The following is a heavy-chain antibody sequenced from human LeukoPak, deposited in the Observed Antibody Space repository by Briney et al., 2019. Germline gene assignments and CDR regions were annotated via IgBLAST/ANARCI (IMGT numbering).Heavy chain of an antibody. D-gene: IGHD6-13*01. Sequence: GGSLRLSCAASGFTFSSYWMSWVRQAPGKGLEWVSLITWDGDSTYYADSVKGRFTISRDNSKNYLYLQMNSLRAEDTALYYCAKGTSSWHEFDSWGQGTLVTVSS. CDR2: ITWDGDST. V-gene: IGHV3-43D*03. CDR1: GFTFSSYW. J-gene: IGHJ4*02. CDR3: AKGTSSWHEFDS.